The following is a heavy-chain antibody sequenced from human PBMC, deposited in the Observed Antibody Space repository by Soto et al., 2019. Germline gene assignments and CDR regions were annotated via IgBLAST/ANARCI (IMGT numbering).Heavy chain of an antibody. Sequence: GASVKVSCKASGYTFTSYGISWVRQAPGQGLEWMGWMNPNSGNTGYAQKFQGRVTMTRNTSISTAYMELSSLRSEDTAVYYCASSRVRFLEWLLPYYYYGMDVWGQGTTVTVSS. CDR2: MNPNSGNT. V-gene: IGHV1-8*02. J-gene: IGHJ6*02. D-gene: IGHD3-3*01. CDR1: GYTFTSYG. CDR3: ASSRVRFLEWLLPYYYYGMDV.